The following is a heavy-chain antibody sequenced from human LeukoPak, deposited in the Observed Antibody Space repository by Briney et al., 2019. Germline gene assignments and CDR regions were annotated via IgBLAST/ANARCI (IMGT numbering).Heavy chain of an antibody. D-gene: IGHD2-15*01. J-gene: IGHJ6*04. V-gene: IGHV4-34*01. CDR2: INRSGST. Sequence: SETLSLTCAVYGRSFSGYYWSWIRQPPGKGLEWSGEINRSGSTNYNPSLKSRVTISVDTSKNQFSLKLSSVTAADTAVYYCARGREVVVVAATIGYYYYYGMDVWGKGTTVTVSS. CDR1: GRSFSGYY. CDR3: ARGREVVVVAATIGYYYYYGMDV.